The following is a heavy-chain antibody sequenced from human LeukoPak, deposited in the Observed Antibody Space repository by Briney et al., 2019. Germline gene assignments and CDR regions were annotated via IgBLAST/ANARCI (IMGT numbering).Heavy chain of an antibody. CDR3: ARDGSGGGSYYAFDI. D-gene: IGHD1-26*01. Sequence: GRSLRLSCAASGFTFSSYAMHWVRQAPGKGLEWVSVIYSGGSTYYADSVKGRFTISRDNSKNTLYLQMNSLRAEDTAVYYCARDGSGGGSYYAFDIWGQGTMVTVSS. J-gene: IGHJ3*02. V-gene: IGHV3-53*01. CDR1: GFTFSSYA. CDR2: IYSGGST.